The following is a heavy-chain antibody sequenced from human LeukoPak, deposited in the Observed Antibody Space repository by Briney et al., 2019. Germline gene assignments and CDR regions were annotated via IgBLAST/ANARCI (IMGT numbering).Heavy chain of an antibody. Sequence: ASVKVSCKASGYTFTGYYMHWVRQAPGQGLEWVGWINPDSGASNYAQVYQRRTTFSRNTTIRTALLELSRLGADDTALYCCAPLGAPYSSGWYVGAFDIWGQATMVTVSS. J-gene: IGHJ3*02. V-gene: IGHV1-2*02. CDR3: APLGAPYSSGWYVGAFDI. CDR2: INPDSGAS. CDR1: GYTFTGYY. D-gene: IGHD6-19*01.